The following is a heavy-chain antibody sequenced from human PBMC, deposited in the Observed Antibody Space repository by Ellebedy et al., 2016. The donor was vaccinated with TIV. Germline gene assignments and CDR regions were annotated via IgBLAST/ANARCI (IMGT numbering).Heavy chain of an antibody. CDR1: GFTVTTNY. Sequence: GESLKISCAASGFTVTTNYMNWVRQAPGKGLEWVSVIFSAADGGETHYADSVKGRFTISRDNSMTTLYLEMNSLRAEDTAVYYCARDLDKSSGWYGGAAYWGQGTQVTVSS. V-gene: IGHV3-53*01. J-gene: IGHJ4*02. CDR3: ARDLDKSSGWYGGAAY. D-gene: IGHD6-19*01. CDR2: IFSAADGGET.